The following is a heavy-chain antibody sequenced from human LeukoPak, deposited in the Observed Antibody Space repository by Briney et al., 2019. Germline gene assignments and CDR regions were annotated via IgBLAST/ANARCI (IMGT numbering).Heavy chain of an antibody. CDR1: GYTFTNYW. V-gene: IGHV5-51*01. Sequence: LGESLKISCKGSGYTFTNYWIGWVRQMPGKGLEFMGIIYPGDSDTRYSPSFQGQVTISVDKSINTAYLQWSSLKASDSAMYYCARAGYSNRWDGVDYWGQGTLVTVSS. CDR2: IYPGDSDT. D-gene: IGHD2/OR15-2a*01. J-gene: IGHJ4*02. CDR3: ARAGYSNRWDGVDY.